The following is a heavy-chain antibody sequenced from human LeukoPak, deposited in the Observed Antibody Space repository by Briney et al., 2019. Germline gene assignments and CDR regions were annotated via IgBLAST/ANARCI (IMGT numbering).Heavy chain of an antibody. CDR1: GYSFTSYW. Sequence: GESLKISCKGSGYSFTSYWTGWVRQMPGKGLEWMGIIYPGDSDTRYSPSFQGQVTISADKSISTAYLQWSSLKASDTAIYYCARYCSSTSCYTPSLDYWGQGTLVTVSS. J-gene: IGHJ4*02. CDR2: IYPGDSDT. CDR3: ARYCSSTSCYTPSLDY. V-gene: IGHV5-51*01. D-gene: IGHD2-2*02.